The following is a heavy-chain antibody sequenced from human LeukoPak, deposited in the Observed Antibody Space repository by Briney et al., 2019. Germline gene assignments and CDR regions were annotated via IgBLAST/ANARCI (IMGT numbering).Heavy chain of an antibody. D-gene: IGHD6-13*01. CDR3: AKDIGAAAGYFDY. CDR1: GFTFSNYA. CDR2: ISGSGGST. J-gene: IGHJ4*02. V-gene: IGHV3-23*01. Sequence: GGSLRLSCGASGFTFSNYAMSWVRQAPGKGLEWVSVISGSGGSTYYADSVKGRFTISRDNSKNTLYLQMNSLRAEDTAVYYCAKDIGAAAGYFDYWGQGTLVTVSS.